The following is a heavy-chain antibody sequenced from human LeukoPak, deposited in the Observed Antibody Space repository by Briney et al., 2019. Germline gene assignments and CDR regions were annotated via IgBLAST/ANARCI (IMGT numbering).Heavy chain of an antibody. J-gene: IGHJ4*02. CDR3: ARDTTMVRGVIIT. CDR2: MYESGST. CDR1: GGSISRGAYS. D-gene: IGHD3-10*01. Sequence: PSETLSLTCAVSGGSISRGAYSWTWIRQAPEKGLEWIGYMYESGSTYYNPSLKSRVTISVDRSKNQFSLKLSSVTAADTAVYYCARDTTMVRGVIITWGQGTLVTVSS. V-gene: IGHV4-30-2*01.